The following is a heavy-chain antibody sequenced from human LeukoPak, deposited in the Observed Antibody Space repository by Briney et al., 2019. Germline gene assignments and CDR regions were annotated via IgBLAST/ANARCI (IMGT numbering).Heavy chain of an antibody. Sequence: ASVKVSCKASGYTFTSYGISWVRQAPGQGLEWMGWISAYNGNTNYAQKLQGRVTMTTDTSTSTAYMELRSLRSDDTAVYYCARGPKVPAAYYYYYYMDVWGKGTTVTISS. CDR3: ARGPKVPAAYYYYYYMDV. D-gene: IGHD2-2*01. V-gene: IGHV1-18*01. J-gene: IGHJ6*03. CDR1: GYTFTSYG. CDR2: ISAYNGNT.